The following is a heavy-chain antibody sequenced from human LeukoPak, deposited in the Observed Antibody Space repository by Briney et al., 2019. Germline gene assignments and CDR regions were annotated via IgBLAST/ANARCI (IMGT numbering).Heavy chain of an antibody. CDR3: ARDAGYGYDRFDY. CDR2: IKEDGSEK. V-gene: IGHV3-7*01. D-gene: IGHD5-18*01. Sequence: GGSLRLSCAASGFDSSFYWMSWVRQAPGKGLEWVATIKEDGSEKDYVDSVKGRFTISRDNAKNSLYLQMDSLRAEDTAVYYCARDAGYGYDRFDYWGQGTQVTVSS. CDR1: GFDSSFYW. J-gene: IGHJ4*02.